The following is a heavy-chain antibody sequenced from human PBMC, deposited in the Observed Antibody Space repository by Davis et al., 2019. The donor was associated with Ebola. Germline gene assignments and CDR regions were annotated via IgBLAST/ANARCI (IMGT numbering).Heavy chain of an antibody. V-gene: IGHV3-30*03. D-gene: IGHD5-24*01. Sequence: PGGSLRLSCAASGFTFSNYGMNWVRQAPGKGLEWVAVISYDGSNKYYADSVKGRFTISRDNAKNSLYLQMNSLRAEDTAVYYCARMATIYHYWGQGTLVTVSS. CDR3: ARMATIYHY. CDR1: GFTFSNYG. J-gene: IGHJ4*02. CDR2: ISYDGSNK.